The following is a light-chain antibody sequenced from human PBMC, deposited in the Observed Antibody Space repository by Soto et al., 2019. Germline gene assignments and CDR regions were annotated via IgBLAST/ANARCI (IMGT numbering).Light chain of an antibody. CDR3: QQYDNWPWT. V-gene: IGKV3-15*01. J-gene: IGKJ1*01. Sequence: EIVMTQSPATLSVSPGGRATLSCRASQSISDTLAWYQQKPGQAPRLLIHGASTRATGFPARFSGRGSGTDFTLTISSLQSEDSAVYYCQQYDNWPWTFGQGTKVEIK. CDR1: QSISDT. CDR2: GAS.